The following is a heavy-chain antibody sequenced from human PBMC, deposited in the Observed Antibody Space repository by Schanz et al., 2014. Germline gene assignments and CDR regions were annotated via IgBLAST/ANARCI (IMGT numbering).Heavy chain of an antibody. D-gene: IGHD3-10*01. CDR2: INSVGSNT. CDR3: ARPALWFGDNCFDP. Sequence: EVQVVESGGGLVQPGGSLRLSCAASGFTFSSHWMHWVRQDPGKGLVWVARINSVGSNTDYADSVTGRFTISRDNAKNTLYLQMNSLRAEDTAVYYCARPALWFGDNCFDPWGQGTLVTVSS. V-gene: IGHV3-74*01. J-gene: IGHJ5*02. CDR1: GFTFSSHW.